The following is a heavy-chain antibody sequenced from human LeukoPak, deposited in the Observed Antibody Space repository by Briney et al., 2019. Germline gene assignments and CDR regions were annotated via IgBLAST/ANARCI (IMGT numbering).Heavy chain of an antibody. V-gene: IGHV4-38-2*02. CDR1: GYSISSGYY. D-gene: IGHD6-19*01. J-gene: IGHJ4*02. Sequence: SETLSLTCTVSGYSISSGYYWGWIRQPPGKGLEWIGSIYHSGSTYYNPSLKSRVTISVDTSKNQFSLKLSSVTAADTAVYYCARVWVDSSGWFDYWGQGTLVTVSS. CDR3: ARVWVDSSGWFDY. CDR2: IYHSGST.